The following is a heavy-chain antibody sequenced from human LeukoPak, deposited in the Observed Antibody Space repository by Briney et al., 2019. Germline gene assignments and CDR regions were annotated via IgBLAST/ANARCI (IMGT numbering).Heavy chain of an antibody. CDR1: GFTFSRFA. CDR3: ATYRRGYHDSSESYYFDY. Sequence: GGSLRLSCAASGFTFSRFAMSWVRQDPGKGLEWVSGISGSGDSIYYADSVKGRFTISRDNSKNTLYLQMNGLRAEDTAVYYCATYRRGYHDSSESYYFDYWGQGTLVTVSS. D-gene: IGHD3-22*01. V-gene: IGHV3-23*01. J-gene: IGHJ4*02. CDR2: ISGSGDSI.